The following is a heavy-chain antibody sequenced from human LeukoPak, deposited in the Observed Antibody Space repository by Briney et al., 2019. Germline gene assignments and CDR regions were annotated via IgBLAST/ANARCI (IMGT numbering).Heavy chain of an antibody. CDR3: ARDYYYGFYY. CDR2: ISSSSSSI. Sequence: GGSLRLSCAASGFTFSGYSMNWVRQAPGKGLEWVSYISSSSSSIHYADSVKGRFTISRDNAKNSLYLQMSSLRDGDTAMYYCARDYYYGFYYWGQGTLVTVSS. D-gene: IGHD3-10*01. V-gene: IGHV3-48*02. J-gene: IGHJ4*02. CDR1: GFTFSGYS.